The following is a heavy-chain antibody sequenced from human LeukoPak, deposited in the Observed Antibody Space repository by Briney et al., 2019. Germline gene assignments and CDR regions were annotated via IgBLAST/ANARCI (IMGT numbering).Heavy chain of an antibody. J-gene: IGHJ3*02. CDR1: GYSFTTYW. Sequence: GESLKISCKGSGYSFTTYWIGWVRQMPGKGLEWMGIIYPGDSNTAYSPSFQGQVTISADKSISTAYLQWSSLKASDTAMYYCARQGATRRSGHDAFDIWGQGTVVTVSS. CDR3: ARQGATRRSGHDAFDI. V-gene: IGHV5-51*01. CDR2: IYPGDSNT. D-gene: IGHD6-6*01.